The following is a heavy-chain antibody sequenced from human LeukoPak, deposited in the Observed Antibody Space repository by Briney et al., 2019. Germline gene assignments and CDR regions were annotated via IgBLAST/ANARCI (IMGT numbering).Heavy chain of an antibody. D-gene: IGHD6-13*01. CDR3: ARGLVTAAGAIFDY. V-gene: IGHV4-59*01. CDR2: IYYSGST. CDR1: GGSISSYY. J-gene: IGHJ4*02. Sequence: PSETLSLTCTVSGGSISSYYWSWIRQPPGKGLEWIGYIYYSGSTNYNPSLKSRVTISVDTSKNQFSLKLSSVTAADTAVYYCARGLVTAAGAIFDYWGQGTLVTVSS.